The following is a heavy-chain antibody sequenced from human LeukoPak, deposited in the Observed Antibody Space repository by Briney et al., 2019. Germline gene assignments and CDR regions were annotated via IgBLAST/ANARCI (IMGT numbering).Heavy chain of an antibody. CDR2: IYYSGTT. D-gene: IGHD7-27*01. CDR1: GGSISSGGYY. Sequence: SETLSLTCTVSGGSISSGGYYCSWIRQLPGKGLEWIGYIYYSGTTSYNPSLKSRLTISLDTSENQFSLKLSSVTAADTAVYYCARGSTGDMSNNGGQGTLVTVSS. V-gene: IGHV4-31*03. CDR3: ARGSTGDMSNN. J-gene: IGHJ4*02.